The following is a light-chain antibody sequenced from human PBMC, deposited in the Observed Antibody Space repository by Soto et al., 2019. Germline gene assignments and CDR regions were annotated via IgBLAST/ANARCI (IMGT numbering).Light chain of an antibody. CDR2: EVN. CDR3: CSYAGSSTSWV. J-gene: IGLJ3*02. V-gene: IGLV2-23*02. Sequence: QSVLTQPASVSGSPGQSLTISCTGTSSDLGSYNLVSWYQQHPGKAPKLMIYEVNKRPSGVSNRFSASKSGNTAFLTISGLQAEDEADYYCCSYAGSSTSWVFGGGTKLTVL. CDR1: SSDLGSYNL.